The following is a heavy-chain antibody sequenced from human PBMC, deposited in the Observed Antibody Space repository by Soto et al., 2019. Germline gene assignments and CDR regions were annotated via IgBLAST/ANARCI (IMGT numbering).Heavy chain of an antibody. D-gene: IGHD3-10*01. CDR1: GGSISRYY. Sequence: SETRSLTCTVSGGSISRYYWSWIRQPPGKGLEWIGYIYYSGSTNYNPSLKSRVTISVDTSKNQFSLKLSSVTAADTAVYYCARAPRGNYGYPSYFDYWGQGTLVTVSS. V-gene: IGHV4-59*01. CDR2: IYYSGST. CDR3: ARAPRGNYGYPSYFDY. J-gene: IGHJ4*02.